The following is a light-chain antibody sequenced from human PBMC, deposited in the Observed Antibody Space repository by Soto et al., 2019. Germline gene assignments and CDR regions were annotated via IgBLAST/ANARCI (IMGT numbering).Light chain of an antibody. V-gene: IGKV1-9*01. CDR2: SAT. CDR3: QQLNSYPYT. J-gene: IGKJ2*01. Sequence: DIQLTQSPSFLAASVGDRVTITCRASQGIASFLAWYQQKPGKAPKLLIYSATTVQTGVSSRFSGSRSGPEFTPTISSLQPEDFASYYCQQLNSYPYTFAQGTKLEIK. CDR1: QGIASF.